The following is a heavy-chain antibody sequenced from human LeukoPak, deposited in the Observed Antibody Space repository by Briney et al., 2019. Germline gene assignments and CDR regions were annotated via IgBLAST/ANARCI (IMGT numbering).Heavy chain of an antibody. V-gene: IGHV4-39*02. Sequence: SETLSLTCTVSGGSISSSSYYWGWIRQPPGKGLEWIGSIYYSGSTYYNPSLKSRVTISVDTSKNQFSLKLSSVTAADTAVYYCARDDEKNWFDPWGQGTLVTVSS. CDR1: GGSISSSSYY. J-gene: IGHJ5*02. CDR3: ARDDEKNWFDP. CDR2: IYYSGST.